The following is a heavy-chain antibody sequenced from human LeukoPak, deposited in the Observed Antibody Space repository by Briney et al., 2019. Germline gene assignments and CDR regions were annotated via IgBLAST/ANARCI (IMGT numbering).Heavy chain of an antibody. Sequence: GDSPKISCKASGYVFTSYWIGWVRQLPGKGLEWMGIIYPGDSDTRYSPSFQGQVTISADKSISTAYLQWSSLKASDTAMYYCASRSRISPMFDYWGQGTLVTVSS. D-gene: IGHD1-14*01. CDR3: ASRSRISPMFDY. J-gene: IGHJ4*02. V-gene: IGHV5-51*01. CDR2: IYPGDSDT. CDR1: GYVFTSYW.